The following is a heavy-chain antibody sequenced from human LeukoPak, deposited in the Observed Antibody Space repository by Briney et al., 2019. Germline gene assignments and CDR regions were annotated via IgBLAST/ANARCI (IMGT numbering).Heavy chain of an antibody. J-gene: IGHJ4*02. V-gene: IGHV3-23*01. CDR2: ISGSGGST. CDR3: ASNSRLCEKPESCITIFPFDY. CDR1: GFTFSSYA. Sequence: PGGSLRLSCAASGFTFSSYAMSWVRQAPGKGLEWVSAISGSGGSTYYADSVKGRFTISRDNSKNTLYLQMNSLRAEDTAVYYCASNSRLCEKPESCITIFPFDYWGQGTLVTVSS. D-gene: IGHD3-9*01.